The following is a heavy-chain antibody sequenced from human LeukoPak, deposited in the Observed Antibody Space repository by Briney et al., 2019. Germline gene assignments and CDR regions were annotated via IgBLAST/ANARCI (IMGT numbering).Heavy chain of an antibody. CDR1: GGSFSDYY. V-gene: IGHV4-34*01. D-gene: IGHD3-9*01. CDR3: ARDRRYYDILTGYSPAYYFDY. Sequence: SETLSLTCVVYGGSFSDYYWSWIRQPPGKGLEWIGEINHTGGTNYNPSLKSRATISVDTSKNQFSLKLSSVTAADTAVYYCARDRRYYDILTGYSPAYYFDYWGQGTLVTVSS. J-gene: IGHJ4*02. CDR2: INHTGGT.